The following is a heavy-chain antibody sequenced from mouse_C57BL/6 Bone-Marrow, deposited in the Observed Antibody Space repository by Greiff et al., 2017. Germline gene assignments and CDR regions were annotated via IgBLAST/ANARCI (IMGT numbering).Heavy chain of an antibody. V-gene: IGHV1-72*01. J-gene: IGHJ2*01. CDR3: AKVDSSGYGNY. CDR1: GYTFTSYW. Sequence: QVQLQQPGAELVKPGASVKLSCKASGYTFTSYWMHWVKQRPGRGLEWIGRIDPNSGGTKYNEKFKSKATLTVDKPSSTAYMQLSSLTSEDSAVYKCAKVDSSGYGNYWGGCTTLTVSS. D-gene: IGHD3-2*01. CDR2: IDPNSGGT.